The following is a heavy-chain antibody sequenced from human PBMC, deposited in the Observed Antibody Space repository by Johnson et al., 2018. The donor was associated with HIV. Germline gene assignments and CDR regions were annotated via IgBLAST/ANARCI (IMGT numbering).Heavy chain of an antibody. J-gene: IGHJ3*02. CDR3: ARDCPVHYVSPSGAFDI. V-gene: IGHV3-9*01. CDR2: ISWNSGSI. Sequence: VQLVESGGGLVQPGRSLRLSCAASGFTFDDYAMHWVRQAPGKGLEWVSGISWNSGSIGYADSVKGRFTISRDNSKNTLYLQMNSLRAEDTAVYYCARDCPVHYVSPSGAFDIRGQGTMVTVSS. D-gene: IGHD3-10*02. CDR1: GFTFDDYA.